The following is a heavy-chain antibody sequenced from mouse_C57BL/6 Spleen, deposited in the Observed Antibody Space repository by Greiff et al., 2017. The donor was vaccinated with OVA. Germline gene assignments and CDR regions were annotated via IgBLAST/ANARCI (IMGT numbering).Heavy chain of an antibody. CDR1: GFTFSDYG. CDR2: ISSGSSTI. V-gene: IGHV5-17*01. Sequence: EVHLVESGGGLVKPGGSLKLSCAASGFTFSDYGMHWVRQAPEKGLEWVAYISSGSSTIYYADTLKGRFPITRDNAKNTLFLQMTSLRSEDTAVYYCARTLYYDYDNFAYWGQGTLVTVSA. J-gene: IGHJ3*01. CDR3: ARTLYYDYDNFAY. D-gene: IGHD2-4*01.